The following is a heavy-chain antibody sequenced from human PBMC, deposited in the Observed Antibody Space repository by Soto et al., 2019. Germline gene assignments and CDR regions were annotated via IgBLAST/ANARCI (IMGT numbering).Heavy chain of an antibody. CDR1: GFTFSSYG. D-gene: IGHD1-20*01. CDR2: IWYDGSNE. Sequence: GGSLRLSCAASGFTFSSYGMHWVRQAPGKGLEWVAVIWYDGSNEYYADSVKGRFTISRDNSKNTLYLQMNSLRAEDTAVYYCARDKITGTPYGMDVWGQGTTVTVSS. V-gene: IGHV3-33*01. CDR3: ARDKITGTPYGMDV. J-gene: IGHJ6*02.